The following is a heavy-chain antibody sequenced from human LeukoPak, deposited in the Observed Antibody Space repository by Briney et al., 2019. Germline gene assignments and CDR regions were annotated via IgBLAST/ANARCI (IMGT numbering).Heavy chain of an antibody. D-gene: IGHD1/OR15-1a*01. CDR3: AGGNSMDV. Sequence: GGSLRLSCAASGFTFSNSEMYWVRQAPGKGLEGVSNINRGDGGISYVDSVKGRFIISRDNARNSLYLQMNSLRVEDTAVYFCAGGNSMDVWGKGTAVTVSS. V-gene: IGHV3-7*03. CDR2: INRGDGGI. CDR1: GFTFSNSE. J-gene: IGHJ6*04.